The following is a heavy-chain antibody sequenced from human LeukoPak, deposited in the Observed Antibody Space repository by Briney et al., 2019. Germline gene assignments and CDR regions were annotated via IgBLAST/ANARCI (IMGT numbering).Heavy chain of an antibody. J-gene: IGHJ5*02. Sequence: SVKVSCKASGGTFSSYAISWVRQAPGQGLEWMGGIIPIFGTANYAQKFQGRVTITADESTSTAYMELSSLRSEDTAVYYCARDHYYDSSGYYVSWGQGTLVTVSS. D-gene: IGHD3-22*01. CDR2: IIPIFGTA. V-gene: IGHV1-69*13. CDR3: ARDHYYDSSGYYVS. CDR1: GGTFSSYA.